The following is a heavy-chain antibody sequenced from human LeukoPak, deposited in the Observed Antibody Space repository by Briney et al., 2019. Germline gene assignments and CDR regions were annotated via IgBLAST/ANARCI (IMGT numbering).Heavy chain of an antibody. CDR1: GGTFSSYA. CDR3: ARDASDVLLWFGELWDPDYYYGMDV. CDR2: IIPILGIA. V-gene: IGHV1-69*04. D-gene: IGHD3-10*01. J-gene: IGHJ6*02. Sequence: SVKVSCKASGGTFSSYAISWVRQAPGQGLEWMGRIIPILGIANYAQKFQGRVTITADKSTSTAYMELSSLRSEDTAVYYCARDASDVLLWFGELWDPDYYYGMDVWGQGTTVTVSS.